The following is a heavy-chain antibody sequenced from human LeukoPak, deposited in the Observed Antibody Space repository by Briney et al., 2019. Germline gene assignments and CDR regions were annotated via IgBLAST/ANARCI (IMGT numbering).Heavy chain of an antibody. CDR3: ARGPGTMIVVPSYEY. D-gene: IGHD3-22*01. CDR2: INHSGST. CDR1: GGSFSGYY. Sequence: SETLSLTCAVYGGSFSGYYWSWIRQPPGKGLEWIGEINHSGSTNYNPSLKSRVPISVDTSKNQFSLKLSSVTAADTAVYYCARGPGTMIVVPSYEYWGQGTLVTASS. J-gene: IGHJ4*02. V-gene: IGHV4-34*01.